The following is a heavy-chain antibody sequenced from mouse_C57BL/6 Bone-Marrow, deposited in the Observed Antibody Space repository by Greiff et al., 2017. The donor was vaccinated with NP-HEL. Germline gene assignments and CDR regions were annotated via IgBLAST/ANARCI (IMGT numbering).Heavy chain of an antibody. J-gene: IGHJ2*01. D-gene: IGHD4-1*01. V-gene: IGHV3-6*01. CDR2: ISYDGSN. CDR3: ASCWAYYFDY. CDR1: GYSITSGYY. Sequence: EVKLQESGPGLVKPSQSLSLTCSVTGYSITSGYYWNWIRQFPGNKLEWMGYISYDGSNNYNPSLKNRISITRDTSKNQFFLKLNSVTTEDTATYYCASCWAYYFDYWGQGTTLTVSS.